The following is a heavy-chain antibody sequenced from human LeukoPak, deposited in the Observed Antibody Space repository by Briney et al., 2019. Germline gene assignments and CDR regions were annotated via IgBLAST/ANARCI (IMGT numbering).Heavy chain of an antibody. Sequence: GGSLRLSCAASGFTFDDYGMSWVRQAPGKGLEWVSGINWNGGSTGYADSVKGRFTISRDNAKNSLYLQMNSLRAEDTAVYYCARVGGYSYANDYWGQGTLVTVSS. D-gene: IGHD5-18*01. V-gene: IGHV3-20*04. CDR3: ARVGGYSYANDY. J-gene: IGHJ4*02. CDR1: GFTFDDYG. CDR2: INWNGGST.